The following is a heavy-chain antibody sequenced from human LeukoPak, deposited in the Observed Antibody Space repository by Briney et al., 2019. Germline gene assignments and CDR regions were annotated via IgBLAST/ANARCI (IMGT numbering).Heavy chain of an antibody. CDR1: GGTFSSYA. D-gene: IGHD1-7*01. Sequence: GASVKVSCKASGGTFSSYAISWVRQAPGQGLEWMGGIIPIFGTANYAQKFQGRVTITTDESTSTAYMELSSLRSEDTAVYYCAGGTGITGTTGSLNFDYWGQGTLVTVSS. V-gene: IGHV1-69*05. CDR2: IIPIFGTA. CDR3: AGGTGITGTTGSLNFDY. J-gene: IGHJ4*02.